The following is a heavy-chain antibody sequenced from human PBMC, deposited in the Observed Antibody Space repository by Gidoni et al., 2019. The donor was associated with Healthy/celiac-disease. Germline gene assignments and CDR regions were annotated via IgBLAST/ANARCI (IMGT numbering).Heavy chain of an antibody. J-gene: IGHJ4*02. V-gene: IGHV3-15*01. D-gene: IGHD2-15*01. CDR3: TTVGYCSGGSCYLGPFDY. CDR1: GFTFSNAW. CDR2: IKSQTDGGTT. Sequence: EVQLVESGGGLVKPGGSLRLSGADSGFTFSNAWMSWVRQAPGKGLEWVGRIKSQTDGGTTDYAAPVKGIFTISRDDSKNTLYLQMNSLKTEDTAVYYCTTVGYCSGGSCYLGPFDYWGQGTLVTVSS.